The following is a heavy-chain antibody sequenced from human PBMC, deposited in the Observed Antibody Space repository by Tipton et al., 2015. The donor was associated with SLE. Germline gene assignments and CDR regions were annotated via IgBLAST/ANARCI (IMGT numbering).Heavy chain of an antibody. CDR1: GYSISTSDSNW. CDR2: IYYRGTA. V-gene: IGHV4-28*03. Sequence: LRLSCAVSGYSISTSDSNWWGWIRQPLGKGLEWIGYIYYRGTAYYNPSLKSRVSISVDTSKNHFSLNLYSVTAADTAVYYCARGSRGVGFDVWGHGTTVIVSS. J-gene: IGHJ6*02. D-gene: IGHD3-10*01. CDR3: ARGSRGVGFDV.